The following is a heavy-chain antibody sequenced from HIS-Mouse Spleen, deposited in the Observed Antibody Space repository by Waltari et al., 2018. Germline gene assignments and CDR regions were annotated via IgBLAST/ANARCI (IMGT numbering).Heavy chain of an antibody. CDR3: AREIPYSSSWYDWYFDL. J-gene: IGHJ2*01. V-gene: IGHV4-39*07. CDR1: GGSISSSSYY. D-gene: IGHD6-13*01. Sequence: QLQLQESGPGLVKPSETLSLTCTVSGGSISSSSYYWGWIRQPPGKGLDWIGSIYYSGCTYYDPTRKSRVTMSVDTSKNQFSLTLSSVTAADTAVYYWAREIPYSSSWYDWYFDLWGRGTLVTVSS. CDR2: IYYSGCT.